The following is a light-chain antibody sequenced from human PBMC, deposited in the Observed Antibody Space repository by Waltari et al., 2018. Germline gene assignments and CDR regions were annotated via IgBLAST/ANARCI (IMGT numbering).Light chain of an antibody. CDR3: QQSNNWPWT. Sequence: EVVMTQSPATLSVSPGERATLSCRASQNVGNNLAWYQQKPAQAPRLLISGASTRATGIPARFTGSGSDTQFTLTISSLQSEDFALYYCQQSNNWPWTFGQGTKVEIK. CDR1: QNVGNN. V-gene: IGKV3-15*01. J-gene: IGKJ1*01. CDR2: GAS.